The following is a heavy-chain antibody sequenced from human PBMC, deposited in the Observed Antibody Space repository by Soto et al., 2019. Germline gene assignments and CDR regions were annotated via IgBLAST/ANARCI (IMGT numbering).Heavy chain of an antibody. J-gene: IGHJ4*02. Sequence: QVLLVQSGAEVKEPGSSVKVSCKASGGTFSGLTLNWVRQAPGQGREWMGRIIPIIGSGNYAQNFQGRVTITADEPTRTAYMELRSLKSEDTAVYYCATGAVHQLLFDNWGQGTLVTVSS. D-gene: IGHD2-21*01. V-gene: IGHV1-69*11. CDR2: IIPIIGSG. CDR3: ATGAVHQLLFDN. CDR1: GGTFSGLT.